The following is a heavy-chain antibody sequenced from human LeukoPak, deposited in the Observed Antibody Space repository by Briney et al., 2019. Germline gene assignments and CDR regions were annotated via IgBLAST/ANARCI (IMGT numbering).Heavy chain of an antibody. CDR1: GFTVSSNS. D-gene: IGHD3-10*01. CDR2: IYSGGNT. CDR3: ARHSGSYYQSPLDY. Sequence: GGSLRLSCTVSGFTVSSNSMSWVRQAPGKGLEWVPFIYSGGNTHYSDSVKGRFTISRDNSKNTLYLQMHSLRAEDTAVYYCARHSGSYYQSPLDYWGQGTLVTVSS. V-gene: IGHV3-53*01. J-gene: IGHJ4*02.